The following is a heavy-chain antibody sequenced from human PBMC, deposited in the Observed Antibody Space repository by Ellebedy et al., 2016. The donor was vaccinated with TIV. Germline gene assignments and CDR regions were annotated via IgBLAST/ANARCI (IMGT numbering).Heavy chain of an antibody. CDR2: INTNPGNP. CDR3: ARNHYDFLTAYAHPPNY. D-gene: IGHD3-9*01. V-gene: IGHV7-4-1*02. J-gene: IGHJ4*02. CDR1: GYTFTSYA. Sequence: AASVKVSCKASGYTFTSYAMIWVRQAPGQGLEWMGWINTNPGNPTYAQAFTGRFVFSLDTSVSTAYLQISSLKAEDTAVYYCARNHYDFLTAYAHPPNYWGQGTLVTVSS.